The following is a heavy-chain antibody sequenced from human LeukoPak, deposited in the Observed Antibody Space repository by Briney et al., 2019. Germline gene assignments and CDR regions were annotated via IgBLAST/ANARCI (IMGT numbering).Heavy chain of an antibody. CDR2: VSACGHPT. D-gene: IGHD1-1*01. V-gene: IGHV3-23*01. CDR3: AKRCGTHLDEGIDA. CDR1: GFTFSSCA. J-gene: IGHJ5*02. Sequence: GGSLTLSCAASGFTFSSCAMSWVRHARGKGLERVSGVSACGHPTNYVDPVTGRLIISTVHSKNTLYMQMSSLRAEDTVLYYGAKRCGTHLDEGIDAWGQGTPVTVSS.